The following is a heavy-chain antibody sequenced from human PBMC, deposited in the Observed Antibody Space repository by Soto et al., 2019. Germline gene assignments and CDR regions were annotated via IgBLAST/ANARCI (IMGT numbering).Heavy chain of an antibody. CDR1: GYTFTSYA. CDR2: INTNTGNP. V-gene: IGHV7-4-1*01. CDR3: ARDLYDSSGYYSTPFSY. D-gene: IGHD3-22*01. J-gene: IGHJ4*02. Sequence: QVQLVQSGSELKKPGASVKVSCKASGYTFTSYAMNWVRQAPGQGLEWMGWINTNTGNPTYAQGFTGRFVFALDTSVSTAYLQICSLKAEDTAVYYCARDLYDSSGYYSTPFSYWGQGTLVTVSS.